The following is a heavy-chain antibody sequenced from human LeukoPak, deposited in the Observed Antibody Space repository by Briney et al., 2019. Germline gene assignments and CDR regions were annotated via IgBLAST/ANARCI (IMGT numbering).Heavy chain of an antibody. J-gene: IGHJ5*02. Sequence: GGSLRLSCAAPGFTFSSYAMSWVRRAPGKGQEWVSAIRGSGGSTYYAATVKGRFTISRDNSKITLYLQMNSLRAEDTCVYCCAKPNQHDIVVVPAAISWFDPWGQGTLVTVSS. CDR2: IRGSGGST. CDR3: AKPNQHDIVVVPAAISWFDP. V-gene: IGHV3-23*01. CDR1: GFTFSSYA. D-gene: IGHD2-2*02.